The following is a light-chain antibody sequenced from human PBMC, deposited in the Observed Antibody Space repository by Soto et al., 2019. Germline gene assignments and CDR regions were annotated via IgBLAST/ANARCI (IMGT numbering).Light chain of an antibody. CDR3: QQYGSSPPYT. V-gene: IGKV3-20*01. Sequence: EVVLTQSPGTLSLSPGERATLSCRASQSVSNNYFAWYQQKAGQAPRLLIFGSSDRATGIPDRFSGSGSGTDFNLTICRLEPEDFAVYYCQQYGSSPPYTFGQGTQLQIK. CDR1: QSVSNNY. CDR2: GSS. J-gene: IGKJ2*01.